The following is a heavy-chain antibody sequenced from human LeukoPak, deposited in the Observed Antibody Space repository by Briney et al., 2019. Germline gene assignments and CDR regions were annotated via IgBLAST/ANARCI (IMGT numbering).Heavy chain of an antibody. Sequence: GGSLRLSCAASGFTFSSYWMHWVRQAPGKGLVWVSRINRDGSRYADSVKGRFTISRDNSKNTLYLQMNSLRAEDTAVYYCAKEEITFGGVIVIPLPFDYWGQGTLVTVSS. CDR3: AKEEITFGGVIVIPLPFDY. CDR1: GFTFSSYW. D-gene: IGHD3-16*02. CDR2: INRDGS. V-gene: IGHV3-74*03. J-gene: IGHJ4*02.